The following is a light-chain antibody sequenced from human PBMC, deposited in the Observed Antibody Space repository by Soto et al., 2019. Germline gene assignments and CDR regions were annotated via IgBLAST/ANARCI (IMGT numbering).Light chain of an antibody. Sequence: QAVVTQPPSVSGAPGQRVTISCTGSSSNIGAGYDVHWYQQLPGTAPKLLIYGNSNRPSGVPDRFSGSKCGTSASLAITGLRAEDEADYYCQSYDSSLSGWVFGGGTKLTVL. CDR1: SSNIGAGYD. J-gene: IGLJ3*02. CDR2: GNS. CDR3: QSYDSSLSGWV. V-gene: IGLV1-40*01.